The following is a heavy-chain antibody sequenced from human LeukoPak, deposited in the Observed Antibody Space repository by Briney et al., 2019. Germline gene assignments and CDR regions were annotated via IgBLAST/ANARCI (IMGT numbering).Heavy chain of an antibody. CDR3: ARGGRFLEERWFDP. V-gene: IGHV4-31*03. D-gene: IGHD3-3*01. CDR1: GGSISSGGYY. CDR2: IYYSGST. Sequence: PSETLSLTCTVSGGSISSGGYYWSWIRQHPGKGLEWIGYIYYSGSTYYNPSLKSRVTISVDTSKNQFSLKLSSVTAADTAVYYCARGGRFLEERWFDPWGQGTLVTVSS. J-gene: IGHJ5*02.